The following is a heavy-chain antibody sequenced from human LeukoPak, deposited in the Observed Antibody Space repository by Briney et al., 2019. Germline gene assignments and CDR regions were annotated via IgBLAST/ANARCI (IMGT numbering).Heavy chain of an antibody. Sequence: SETLSLTCTVSGGSISSSSYYWGWIRQPPGKGLEWIGSIYYSGSTYYNPSLKSRVTISVDTSKNQFSLKLSSVTAADTAVYYCARRDLVGATTEFDYWGQGTLVTVSS. J-gene: IGHJ4*02. CDR2: IYYSGST. CDR1: GGSISSSSYY. V-gene: IGHV4-39*01. D-gene: IGHD1-26*01. CDR3: ARRDLVGATTEFDY.